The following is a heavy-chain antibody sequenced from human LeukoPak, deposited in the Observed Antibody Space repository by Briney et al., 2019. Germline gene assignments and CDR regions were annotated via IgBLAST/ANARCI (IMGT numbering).Heavy chain of an antibody. D-gene: IGHD3-9*01. V-gene: IGHV1-2*02. CDR2: INPNTGGT. CDR1: GYTFTDYY. CDR3: ASYFEILTGYHGGNGFDV. J-gene: IGHJ3*01. Sequence: GASVKVSCKTSGYTFTDYYINWVRQAPGQGLEWMGWINPNTGGTKYALKFQARVTLSRDTSISSAYMELSGLTSDDTAVYYCASYFEILTGYHGGNGFDVWGQGTMVTVSA.